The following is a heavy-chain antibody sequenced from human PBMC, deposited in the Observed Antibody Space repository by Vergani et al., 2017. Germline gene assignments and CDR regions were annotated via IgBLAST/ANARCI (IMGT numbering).Heavy chain of an antibody. CDR2: INWNGGST. CDR3: ARDPDIVVVPAAPYYYYYYGMDV. Sequence: EVQLVESGGGVVRPGGSLRLSCAASGFTFDDYGMSWVRQAPGKGLEWVSGINWNGGSTGYADSVKGRFTISRDNAKNSLYLQMNSLRAEDTALYYCARDPDIVVVPAAPYYYYYYGMDVWGQGTTVTVSS. D-gene: IGHD2-2*01. V-gene: IGHV3-20*04. CDR1: GFTFDDYG. J-gene: IGHJ6*02.